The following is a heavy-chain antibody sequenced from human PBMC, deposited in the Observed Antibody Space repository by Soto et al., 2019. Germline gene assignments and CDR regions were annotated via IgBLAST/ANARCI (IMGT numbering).Heavy chain of an antibody. CDR2: IYHSGST. CDR3: ARGQAYSNYDY. CDR1: GGSISSGGYS. D-gene: IGHD4-4*01. Sequence: SETLSLTCAVSGGSISSGGYSWSWIRQPPGKGLEWIGYIYHSGSTYYNPSLKSRVTISVDRSKNQFSLKLSSVTAADTAVYYCARGQAYSNYDYWGQGTLVTVSS. J-gene: IGHJ4*02. V-gene: IGHV4-30-2*01.